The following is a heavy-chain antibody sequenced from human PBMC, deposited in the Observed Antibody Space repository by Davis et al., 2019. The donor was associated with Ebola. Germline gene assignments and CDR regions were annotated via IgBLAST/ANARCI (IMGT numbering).Heavy chain of an antibody. V-gene: IGHV4-39*01. J-gene: IGHJ2*01. D-gene: IGHD4-11*01. Sequence: MPSETLSLTCTVSGGSISSSSYYWGWIRQPPGKGLEWIGSIYYNGRTYYNPSLKSRVTISVDTSKNQFSLKLSSVTAAETGVYYCARHRTDYWWYFDLWGRGTLVTVSS. CDR2: IYYNGRT. CDR1: GGSISSSSYY. CDR3: ARHRTDYWWYFDL.